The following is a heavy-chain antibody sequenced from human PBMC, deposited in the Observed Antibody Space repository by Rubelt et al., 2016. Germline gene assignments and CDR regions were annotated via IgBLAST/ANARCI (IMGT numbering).Heavy chain of an antibody. CDR1: GYTFSNYV. V-gene: IGHV1-8*02. CDR2: MNPNSGNT. CDR3: YYSVSR. Sequence: QVQLVQSGIEVKKPGASVKVSCTTSGYTFSNYVLSWVRQAPGRGLEWMGKMNPNSGNTDYAQKFQGRVTMTRKTSRSTAYMELSSLRSDDTAVYWCYYSVSRWGQGTLVTVSS. D-gene: IGHD5/OR15-5a*01. J-gene: IGHJ4*02.